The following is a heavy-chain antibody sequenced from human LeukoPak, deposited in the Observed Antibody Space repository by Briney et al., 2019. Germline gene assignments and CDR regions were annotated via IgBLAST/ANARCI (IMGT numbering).Heavy chain of an antibody. CDR3: SMGVTNFFDF. V-gene: IGHV1-46*01. J-gene: IGHJ4*02. D-gene: IGHD3-16*01. CDR1: RYTVTNFY. CDR2: INPSGGNT. Sequence: GASVKVSCKASRYTVTNFYIQWVRQAPGQGLEWMGIINPSGGNTSYAPKFQGRVTMTRDTSTSTVYMDLSRLTSEDTAVYYCSMGVTNFFDFWAQGTLVTVSS.